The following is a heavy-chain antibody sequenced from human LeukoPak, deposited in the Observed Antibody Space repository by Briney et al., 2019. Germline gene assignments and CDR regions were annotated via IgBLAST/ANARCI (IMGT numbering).Heavy chain of an antibody. J-gene: IGHJ4*02. CDR1: GYSISSGYY. CDR2: IYHSGST. Sequence: SETLSLTCAVSGYSISSGYYWGWLRQPPGKGLEWIGSIYHSGSTYYNPSLKSRVTISVDTSKNQFSLKLSSVTAADTAVYYCARVTSSGGYYFDYWGQGTLVTVSS. D-gene: IGHD6-25*01. CDR3: ARVTSSGGYYFDY. V-gene: IGHV4-38-2*01.